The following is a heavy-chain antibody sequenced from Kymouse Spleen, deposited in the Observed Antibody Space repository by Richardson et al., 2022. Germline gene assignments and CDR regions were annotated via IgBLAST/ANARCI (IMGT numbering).Heavy chain of an antibody. CDR1: GFTFSGSA. D-gene: IGHD1-26*01. J-gene: IGHJ3*02. CDR3: TKWELDAFDI. CDR2: IRSKANSYAT. Sequence: EVQLVESGGGLVQPGGSLKLSCAASGFTFSGSAMHWVRQASGKGLEWVGRIRSKANSYATAYAASVKGRFTISRDDSKNTAYLQMNSLKTEDTAVYYCTKWELDAFDIWGQGTMVTVSS. V-gene: IGHV3-73*02.